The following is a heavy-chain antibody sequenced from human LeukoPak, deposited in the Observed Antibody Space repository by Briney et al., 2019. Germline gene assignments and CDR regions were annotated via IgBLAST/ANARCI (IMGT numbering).Heavy chain of an antibody. Sequence: GGSLRLSCAASVFTFSLYWMHWVRQVPGKGLVWVSHITNDGTSTAYADSVKDRFTISRDNAKNTLYLQMNSLRAEDTAVYYCVRDDNYGSGLGDYWGQGILVTVSS. CDR2: ITNDGTST. J-gene: IGHJ4*02. CDR3: VRDDNYGSGLGDY. D-gene: IGHD3-10*01. V-gene: IGHV3-74*03. CDR1: VFTFSLYW.